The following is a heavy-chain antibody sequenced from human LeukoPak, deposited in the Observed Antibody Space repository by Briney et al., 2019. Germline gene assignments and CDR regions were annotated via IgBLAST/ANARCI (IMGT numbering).Heavy chain of an antibody. CDR1: GFTFSTYS. CDR2: ISSSSSTI. V-gene: IGHV3-48*04. CDR3: ASPRMSWAFQI. Sequence: GGSLRLSCAASGFTFSTYSMNWVRQAPGKGLEWVSYISSSSSTIYYADSVKGRFTISRDNARNSLYLQMNSLRAEDTAVYYCASPRMSWAFQIWGQGTMVTVSS. D-gene: IGHD2-15*01. J-gene: IGHJ3*02.